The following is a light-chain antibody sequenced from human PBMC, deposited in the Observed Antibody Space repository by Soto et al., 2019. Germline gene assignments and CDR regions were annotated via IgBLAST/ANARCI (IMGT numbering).Light chain of an antibody. J-gene: IGLJ1*01. CDR3: AAWDDSLSGLYV. CDR1: SSNIGTNY. CDR2: RNN. Sequence: QSALTQSPSASGTPGQRVTISCSGSSSNIGTNYVYWYQQLPGTAPKLLIYRNNQRPSGVPDRFSGSKSGTSASLAISGLRSEDEADYYCAAWDDSLSGLYVFGTGTKLTVL. V-gene: IGLV1-47*01.